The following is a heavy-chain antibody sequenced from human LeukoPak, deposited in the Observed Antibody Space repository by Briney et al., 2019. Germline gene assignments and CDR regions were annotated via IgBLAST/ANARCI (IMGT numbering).Heavy chain of an antibody. D-gene: IGHD6-19*01. CDR3: ARDSSGWPSDY. CDR2: IIPIFGTA. V-gene: IGHV1-69*05. Sequence: ASVKVSCKASGGTFISYAISWVGQAPGQGLEWMGRIIPIFGTANYAQKFQGRVTITTDESTSTAYMELSSLRSEDTAVYYCARDSSGWPSDYWGQGTLVTVSS. J-gene: IGHJ4*02. CDR1: GGTFISYA.